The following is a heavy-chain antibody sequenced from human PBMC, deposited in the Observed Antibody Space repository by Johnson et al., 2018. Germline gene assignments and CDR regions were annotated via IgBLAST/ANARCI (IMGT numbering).Heavy chain of an antibody. CDR2: IYYSGST. D-gene: IGHD6-19*01. CDR1: GDSIRSYY. J-gene: IGHJ6*03. V-gene: IGHV4-59*01. Sequence: QVQLQESGPGLVKPSETLSLICTVSGDSIRSYYWSWIRQPPGKGLEWIWFIYYSGSTNYNPSLKSRVTISVDTSKNQFSLKLTSVTAADTAVYYCARDYRQWLTAAGGFYYCYMDVWGKGTTVTVSS. CDR3: ARDYRQWLTAAGGFYYCYMDV.